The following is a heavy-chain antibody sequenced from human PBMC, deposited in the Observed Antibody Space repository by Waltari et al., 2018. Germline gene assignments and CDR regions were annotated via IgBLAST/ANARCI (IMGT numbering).Heavy chain of an antibody. Sequence: EVQLGQSGAEVKKPGATVKISCKASEYTFTDYYMHWVQQAPGKGLEWVGRIDPKDGETRYAEKFQGRVTITADTSIDTAYMELSSLRSEDTAVYYCARTTTLKSLDYWGQGTLVTVSS. CDR2: IDPKDGET. J-gene: IGHJ4*02. CDR3: ARTTTLKSLDY. D-gene: IGHD1-7*01. CDR1: EYTFTDYY. V-gene: IGHV1-69-2*01.